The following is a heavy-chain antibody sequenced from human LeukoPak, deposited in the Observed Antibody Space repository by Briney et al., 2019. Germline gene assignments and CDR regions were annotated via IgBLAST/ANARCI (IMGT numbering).Heavy chain of an antibody. V-gene: IGHV1-8*01. D-gene: IGHD4-11*01. CDR2: MNPNSGNT. Sequence: ASVKVSCKASGYTFTSYDINWVRQATGQGLEWMGWMNPNSGNTGYAQKFQGRVTKTRNTSISTAYMELSSLRSEDTAVYYCARGDYSNPGGDWFDPWGQGTLVTVSS. CDR1: GYTFTSYD. CDR3: ARGDYSNPGGDWFDP. J-gene: IGHJ5*02.